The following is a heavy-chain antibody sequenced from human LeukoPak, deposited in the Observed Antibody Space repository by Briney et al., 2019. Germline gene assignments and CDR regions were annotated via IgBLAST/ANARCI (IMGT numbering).Heavy chain of an antibody. CDR1: GFIFSNYA. CDR2: IVGRGSST. Sequence: GASLRLSCAASGFIFSNYAMSWVRQAPGKGLEWVSAIVGRGSSTYYADSVKGRFTISRDNSKNTLYLQLNRLRAEDTAVYYCAKWGDYDILTGYYDSDYWGQGTLATVSS. V-gene: IGHV3-23*01. CDR3: AKWGDYDILTGYYDSDY. D-gene: IGHD3-9*01. J-gene: IGHJ4*02.